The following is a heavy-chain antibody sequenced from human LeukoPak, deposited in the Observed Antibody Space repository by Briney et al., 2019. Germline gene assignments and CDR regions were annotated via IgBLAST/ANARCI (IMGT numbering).Heavy chain of an antibody. CDR3: ARSNIIVVVPAAISFSWDY. J-gene: IGHJ4*02. CDR1: GGSTSSSSYY. CDR2: IYYSGST. Sequence: SETLSLTCTVSGGSTSSSSYYWGWIRQPPGEGLEWIGSIYYSGSTYYNPSLKSRVTISVDTSKNQFSLKLSSVTAADTAVYYCARSNIIVVVPAAISFSWDYWGQGTLVTVSS. V-gene: IGHV4-39*07. D-gene: IGHD2-2*02.